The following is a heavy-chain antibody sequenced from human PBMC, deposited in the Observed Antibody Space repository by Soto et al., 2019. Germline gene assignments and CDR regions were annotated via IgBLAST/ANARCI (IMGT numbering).Heavy chain of an antibody. J-gene: IGHJ6*02. CDR1: GFTFSSYG. V-gene: IGHV3-33*01. CDR2: IWYDGSNK. Sequence: GGSLRLSCAASGFTFSSYGMHWVRQAPGKGLEWVAVIWYDGSNKYYADSVKGRFTISRDNSKNTLYLQMNSLRAEDTAVYYCAREEAARPASYYYYGMDVWGQGTTVTVSS. D-gene: IGHD6-6*01. CDR3: AREEAARPASYYYYGMDV.